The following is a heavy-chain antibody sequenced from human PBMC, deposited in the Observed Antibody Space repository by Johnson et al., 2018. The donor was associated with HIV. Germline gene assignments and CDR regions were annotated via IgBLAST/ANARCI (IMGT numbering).Heavy chain of an antibody. CDR2: IYSGDSE. V-gene: IGHV3-66*01. CDR1: EFTVSSSY. CDR3: AIQGPTMVRVRSAFDI. J-gene: IGHJ3*02. D-gene: IGHD3-10*01. Sequence: VQLVESGGGLVQPGGSLRLSCAASEFTVSSSYMSWVRQAPGKGLEWVSVIYSGDSEYYADSVKGRFSISRDNSKNTLYLQMNSLRAEDTAVYYCAIQGPTMVRVRSAFDIWGQGTMVTVSS.